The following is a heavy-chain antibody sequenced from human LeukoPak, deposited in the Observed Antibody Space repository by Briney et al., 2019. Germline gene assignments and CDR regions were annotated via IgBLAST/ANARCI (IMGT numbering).Heavy chain of an antibody. CDR2: ISGSGGST. CDR1: GLIFRNYA. J-gene: IGHJ4*02. D-gene: IGHD2-15*01. Sequence: PGGSLRLSCTASGLIFRNYAMTWVRQAPRKGLEWVSAISGSGGSTYYADSVKGRFTISRDNSKNTLYLQMNSLRAEDTAVYYCAKDPVVVVVAADFDYWGQGTLVTVSS. CDR3: AKDPVVVVVAADFDY. V-gene: IGHV3-23*01.